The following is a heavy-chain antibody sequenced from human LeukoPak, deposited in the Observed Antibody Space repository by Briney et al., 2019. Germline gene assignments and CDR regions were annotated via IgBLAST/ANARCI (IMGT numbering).Heavy chain of an antibody. CDR1: GLTFSSYS. V-gene: IGHV3-48*01. Sequence: PGGSLRLSCGASGLTFSSYSMNWVRQAPGKGPEWVSYISSDSGTIYQADSVKGRFTISRDNAKNSLYLQMNSLRAEDTAVYHCARAAQPGFDPWGQGTLVIVSS. CDR3: ARAAQPGFDP. J-gene: IGHJ5*02. CDR2: ISSDSGTI. D-gene: IGHD1-14*01.